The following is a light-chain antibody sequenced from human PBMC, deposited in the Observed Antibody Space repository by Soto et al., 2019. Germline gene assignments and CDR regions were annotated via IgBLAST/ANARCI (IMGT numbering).Light chain of an antibody. J-gene: IGKJ2*01. Sequence: IVLTQSPVTLSLSSGERATLSCRASRSFASSYLGWYQQKPGQAPRLLIYAASTRATGIPDRFTGSGSATDFTLTISRLEPDDSAVYYCQRYASSPPYTFGQGTKLEIK. CDR2: AAS. V-gene: IGKV3-20*01. CDR1: RSFASSY. CDR3: QRYASSPPYT.